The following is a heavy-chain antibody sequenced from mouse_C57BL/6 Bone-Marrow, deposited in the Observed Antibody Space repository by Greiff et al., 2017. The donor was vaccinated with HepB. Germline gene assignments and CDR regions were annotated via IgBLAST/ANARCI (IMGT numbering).Heavy chain of an antibody. Sequence: VQLVESGPGLVQPSQSLSISCTVSGFSLTSYGVHWVRQSPGKGLEWLGVIWSGGSTDYNAAFISRLSISKDNSKSQVFFKMNSLQADDTAIYYCARYYYGSPWYFDVWGTGTTVTVSS. D-gene: IGHD1-1*01. J-gene: IGHJ1*03. CDR3: ARYYYGSPWYFDV. CDR2: IWSGGST. CDR1: GFSLTSYG. V-gene: IGHV2-2*01.